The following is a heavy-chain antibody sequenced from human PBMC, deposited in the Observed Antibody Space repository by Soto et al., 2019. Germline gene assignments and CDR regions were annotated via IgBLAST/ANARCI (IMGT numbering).Heavy chain of an antibody. CDR3: SSDPHEYWTSYWFDP. J-gene: IGHJ5*02. Sequence: QVQLVQSGAEVKKPGASVKVSCKASGYNFNIYGINWVRQAPGQGLELMGWISAYDGKTTYAEKFQGRVTMTTVASTSTAYMELRSLRSDDTAVYYCSSDPHEYWTSYWFDPWGQGTLVTVSS. D-gene: IGHD3-3*01. V-gene: IGHV1-18*01. CDR1: GYNFNIYG. CDR2: ISAYDGKT.